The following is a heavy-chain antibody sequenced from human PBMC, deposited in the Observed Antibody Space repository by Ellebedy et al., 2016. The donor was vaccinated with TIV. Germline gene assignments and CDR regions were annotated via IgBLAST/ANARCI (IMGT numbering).Heavy chain of an antibody. CDR2: INHSGST. J-gene: IGHJ4*02. Sequence: SETLSLTCAVYGGSFSGYYWSWIRQPPGKGLEWIGEINHSGSTNSNPSLKSRVTISVDTSKKQFSLKLSAVTAADTAVYYCARQVRDTSGWSAHQFDYWGQGTLVTVSS. CDR1: GGSFSGYY. V-gene: IGHV4-34*01. D-gene: IGHD6-19*01. CDR3: ARQVRDTSGWSAHQFDY.